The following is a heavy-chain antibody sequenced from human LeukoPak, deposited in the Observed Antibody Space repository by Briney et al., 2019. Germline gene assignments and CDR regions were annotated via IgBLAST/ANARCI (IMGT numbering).Heavy chain of an antibody. CDR3: ARGRGSQKYNWFDP. CDR2: IYYSGST. D-gene: IGHD2/OR15-2a*01. CDR1: GGSISNYY. V-gene: IGHV4-59*12. J-gene: IGHJ5*02. Sequence: PSETLSLTCTVSGGSISNYYWSWIRQPPGKGLEWIGYIYYSGSTKYNPSLKSRVTISVDTSKNQFSLKLSSVTAADTAVYYCARGRGSQKYNWFDPWGQGTLVTVSS.